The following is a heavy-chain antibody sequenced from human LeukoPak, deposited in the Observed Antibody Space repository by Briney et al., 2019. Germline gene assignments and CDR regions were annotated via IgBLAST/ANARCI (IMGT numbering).Heavy chain of an antibody. J-gene: IGHJ4*02. V-gene: IGHV3-30*02. CDR1: GFTFSSYG. CDR3: AKYPATSTVTYYFDY. CDR2: IRYDGSNK. D-gene: IGHD4-17*01. Sequence: GGSLRLSCAASGFTFSSYGMHWVRQAPGKGLEWVAFIRYDGSNKYYADSVKGRYTISRDNSKNTLYLQMNSLRAEDTAVYYCAKYPATSTVTYYFDYWGQGTLVTVSS.